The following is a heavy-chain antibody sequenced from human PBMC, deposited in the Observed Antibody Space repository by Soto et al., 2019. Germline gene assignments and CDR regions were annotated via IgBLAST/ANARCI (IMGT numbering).Heavy chain of an antibody. CDR2: IIPVSGTA. Sequence: QVHLAQSGAEVKKPGSSVKVSCKFSGGTFSSYVIIWVRQAPGQGLEWMGGIIPVSGTANYAQKFHGRVTFSADAATNTAYMELSSVRFDDTAVYYCATVDRSVALVGWFDPWGQGTLVTVSS. CDR1: GGTFSSYV. D-gene: IGHD2-8*02. J-gene: IGHJ5*02. CDR3: ATVDRSVALVGWFDP. V-gene: IGHV1-69*01.